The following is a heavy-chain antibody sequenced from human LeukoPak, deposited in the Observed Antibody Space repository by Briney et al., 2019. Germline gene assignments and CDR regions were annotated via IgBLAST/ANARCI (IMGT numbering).Heavy chain of an antibody. J-gene: IGHJ4*02. Sequence: KPSETLSLTCTVSGGSISSYYWSWIPPPAGKRLEWIARIYTSGSTNYNPSLKSRVTMSVDTSKNQFSLKLSSVTAADTAVYYCAGAQAESGWYRYWGQGTLVTVSS. D-gene: IGHD6-19*01. CDR3: AGAQAESGWYRY. CDR1: GGSISSYY. V-gene: IGHV4-4*07. CDR2: IYTSGST.